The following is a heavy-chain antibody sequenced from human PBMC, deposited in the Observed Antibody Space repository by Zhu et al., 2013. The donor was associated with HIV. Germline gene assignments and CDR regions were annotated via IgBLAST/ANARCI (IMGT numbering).Heavy chain of an antibody. CDR1: GYTFTGYY. J-gene: IGHJ4*02. V-gene: IGHV1-2*02. D-gene: IGHD1-1*01. CDR3: ARRAWGDPGTYYFDY. CDR2: INPNSGGT. Sequence: QVQLVQSGAEVKKPGASVKVSCKASGYTFTGYYMHWVRQAPGQGLEWMGWINPNSGGTNYAQKFQGRVTMTRDTSISTAYMELSRLRSDDTAVYYCARRAWGDPGTYYFDYWGQGTLVTVSS.